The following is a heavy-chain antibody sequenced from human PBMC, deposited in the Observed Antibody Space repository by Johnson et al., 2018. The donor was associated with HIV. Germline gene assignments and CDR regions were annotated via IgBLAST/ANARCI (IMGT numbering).Heavy chain of an antibody. Sequence: VQLVESGGGLVQPGGSLRLSCAASGFTVSSYYMTWVRQAPGKGLEWVSVLFSGVTTYYADSVKGRFTISRDNSKNTLYLQMNSLRAEDTAVYYCVGGWDAFDIWGQGTMVTVSS. CDR3: VGGWDAFDI. CDR2: LFSGVTT. J-gene: IGHJ3*02. D-gene: IGHD3-16*01. V-gene: IGHV3-66*02. CDR1: GFTVSSYY.